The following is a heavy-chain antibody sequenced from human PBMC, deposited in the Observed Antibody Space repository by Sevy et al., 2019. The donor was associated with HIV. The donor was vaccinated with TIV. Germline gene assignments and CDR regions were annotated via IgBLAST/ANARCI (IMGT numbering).Heavy chain of an antibody. V-gene: IGHV1-69*13. CDR1: GGTFSSYA. CDR2: IIPIFGTA. CDR3: ARVSGSYLYYYYYYGMDV. J-gene: IGHJ6*02. Sequence: ASVKVSCKASGGTFSSYAISWVRQAPGQGLEWMGGIIPIFGTANYAQKFQGRVTITADESTSTAYMELSSLRSEDTAVYYCARVSGSYLYYYYYYGMDVWGQGTTVTVSS. D-gene: IGHD1-26*01.